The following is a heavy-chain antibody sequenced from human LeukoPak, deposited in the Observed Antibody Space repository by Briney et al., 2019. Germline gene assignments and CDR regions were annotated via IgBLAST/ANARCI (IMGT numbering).Heavy chain of an antibody. D-gene: IGHD3-22*01. CDR3: ARLIPYDSSGYPLKWFDP. J-gene: IGHJ5*02. CDR1: GGSISSSSYY. V-gene: IGHV4-39*01. Sequence: SETLSLTCTVSGGSISSSSYYWGWIRQPPGKGLEWIGSIDYSGTTYYNPPLKSRVTISVATSKNQFYLKLSSVTAADTAVYYCARLIPYDSSGYPLKWFDPWGQGTLVTVSS. CDR2: IDYSGTT.